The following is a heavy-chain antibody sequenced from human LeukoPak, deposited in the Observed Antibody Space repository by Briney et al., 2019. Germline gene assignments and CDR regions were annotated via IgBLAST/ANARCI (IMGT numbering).Heavy chain of an antibody. CDR3: ARRPILWPFDY. J-gene: IGHJ4*02. CDR1: GGSISSSSYY. V-gene: IGHV4-39*01. Sequence: SETLSLTCTVSGGSISSSSYYWGWIRQPPGKGLEWIGSIYYSGSTYYNPSLKSRVTISVDTSKNQFSLKLSSVTAADTAVYYCARRPILWPFDYWGQGTLLTVSS. D-gene: IGHD2-21*01. CDR2: IYYSGST.